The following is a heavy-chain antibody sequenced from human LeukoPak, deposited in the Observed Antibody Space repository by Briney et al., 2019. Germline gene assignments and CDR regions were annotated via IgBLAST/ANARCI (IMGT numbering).Heavy chain of an antibody. Sequence: GGSLRLSCVASGFTFSSYAMSWVRQAPGKGLEWVSTISGGGGSTYFADSVKGRFTISRDNSKNTLYLQMNSLRAEDTAVYYCADYYDSSGYINDAFDIWGQGTMVTVSS. CDR3: ADYYDSSGYINDAFDI. J-gene: IGHJ3*02. V-gene: IGHV3-23*01. CDR1: GFTFSSYA. D-gene: IGHD3-22*01. CDR2: ISGGGGST.